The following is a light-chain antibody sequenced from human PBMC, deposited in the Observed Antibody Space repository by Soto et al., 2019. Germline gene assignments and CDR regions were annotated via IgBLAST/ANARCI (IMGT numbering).Light chain of an antibody. J-gene: IGKJ1*01. Sequence: EIVLTQSPGTLSLSPVERATLSCRASQSVGSKLAWYRQTPGHAPRLLIYGASTRATDTPARFSGSGAETDFTLTSSRVEPEDFALYYCQQYGSSFATFGQGTQVE. V-gene: IGKV3-20*01. CDR3: QQYGSSFAT. CDR2: GAS. CDR1: QSVGSK.